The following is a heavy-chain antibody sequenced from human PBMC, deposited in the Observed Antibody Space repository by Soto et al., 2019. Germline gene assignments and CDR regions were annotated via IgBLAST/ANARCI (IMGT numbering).Heavy chain of an antibody. Sequence: SETLSLTCAVYGGSFSGYYWSWIRQPPGKGLEWIGEINHSGSTNYNPSLKSRVTISVDTSKNQFSLKLSSVTAADTAVYYCASQYSSSSRGKVAAYGMDAWGQGTTVTVSS. CDR1: GGSFSGYY. CDR2: INHSGST. CDR3: ASQYSSSSRGKVAAYGMDA. V-gene: IGHV4-34*01. J-gene: IGHJ6*02. D-gene: IGHD6-6*01.